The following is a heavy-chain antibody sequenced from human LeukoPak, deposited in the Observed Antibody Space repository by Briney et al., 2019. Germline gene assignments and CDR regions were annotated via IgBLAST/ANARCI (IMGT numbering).Heavy chain of an antibody. CDR2: INHSGST. V-gene: IGHV4-34*01. CDR3: ARGGYCSSTSCYREVDY. CDR1: GGSFSGYY. Sequence: SETLSLTCAVYGGSFSGYYWSWIRQPPGKGLEWIGEINHSGSTNYNPSLKSRVTISVDTSKNQFSLKLSSVTAADTAVYYCARGGYCSSTSCYREVDYWGQGTLVTVSS. J-gene: IGHJ4*02. D-gene: IGHD2-2*02.